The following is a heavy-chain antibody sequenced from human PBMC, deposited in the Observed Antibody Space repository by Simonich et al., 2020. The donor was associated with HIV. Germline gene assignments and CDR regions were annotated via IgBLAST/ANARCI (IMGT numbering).Heavy chain of an antibody. Sequence: QVQLQQWGAGLLKPSETLSLTCAVYGGSFSGYYWSWIRQSPGKGLEWFGKINRSVSANYNPSLKSRVTIAVDTSKNQFSVKLSSVTVADTAVYYCARRTTAYYNFWSGYYFDYWGQGTQVTVSS. J-gene: IGHJ4*02. CDR3: ARRTTAYYNFWSGYYFDY. CDR2: INRSVSA. V-gene: IGHV4-34*01. CDR1: GGSFSGYY. D-gene: IGHD3-3*01.